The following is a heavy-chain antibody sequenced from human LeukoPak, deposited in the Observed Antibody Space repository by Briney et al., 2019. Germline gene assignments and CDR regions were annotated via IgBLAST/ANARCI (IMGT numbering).Heavy chain of an antibody. CDR2: IGSNGDST. CDR3: VSPVFINY. Sequence: GGSLRLSCSASGFTFSSLGMHWVRQAPGKGLEHVSTIGSNGDSTYYADSVKDRFTISRDNSKNALYLQMTSLRPEDSAVYYCVSPVFINYWGQGTLVTVSS. J-gene: IGHJ4*01. D-gene: IGHD1-14*01. CDR1: GFTFSSLG. V-gene: IGHV3-64D*06.